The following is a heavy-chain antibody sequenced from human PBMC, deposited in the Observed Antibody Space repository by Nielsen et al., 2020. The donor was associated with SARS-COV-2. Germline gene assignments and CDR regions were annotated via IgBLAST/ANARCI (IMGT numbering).Heavy chain of an antibody. CDR2: FDPQDGET. V-gene: IGHV1-24*01. J-gene: IGHJ4*02. Sequence: ASVKVSCKVSGGALTLFSMHWVRQAPGKGIEWMGEFDPQDGETTYAQKFQGRVTMTEDTSIATAYLDLNGLTSDDTAIYFCATDSPIGVVIYALAHWGQGTPVTVSS. D-gene: IGHD3-3*01. CDR3: ATDSPIGVVIYALAH. CDR1: GGALTLFS.